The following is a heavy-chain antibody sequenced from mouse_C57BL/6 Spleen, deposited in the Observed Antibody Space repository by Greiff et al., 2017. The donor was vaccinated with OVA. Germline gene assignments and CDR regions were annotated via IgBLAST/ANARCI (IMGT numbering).Heavy chain of an antibody. CDR3: AREGGYYFDD. CDR1: GYAFSSSW. J-gene: IGHJ2*01. Sequence: QVQLKQSGPELVKPGASVKISCKASGYAFSSSWMNWVKQRPGKGLEWIGRIYPGDGDTNYNGKFKGKATLTADKSSSTAYMQLSSLTAEDSAVYICAREGGYYFDDWGQGTTLTVSS. CDR2: IYPGDGDT. V-gene: IGHV1-82*01.